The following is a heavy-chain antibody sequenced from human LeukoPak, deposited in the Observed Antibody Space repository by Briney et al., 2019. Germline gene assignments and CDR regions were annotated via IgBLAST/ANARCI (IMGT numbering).Heavy chain of an antibody. CDR1: GFTFSSYG. V-gene: IGHV3-48*04. J-gene: IGHJ3*02. D-gene: IGHD4-23*01. CDR2: ISSSGSTI. Sequence: PGGSLRLSCAASGFTFSSYGMSRVRQAPGKGLEWVSYISSSGSTIYYADSVKGRFTISRDNAKNSLYLQMNSLRAEDTAVYYCARTRYTVDDALDIWGQGTMVTVSS. CDR3: ARTRYTVDDALDI.